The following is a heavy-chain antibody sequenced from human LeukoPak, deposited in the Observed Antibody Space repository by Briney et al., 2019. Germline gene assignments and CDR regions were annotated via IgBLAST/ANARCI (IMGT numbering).Heavy chain of an antibody. CDR2: IPTYNGNA. CDR3: ARVKQWLAKPTDY. V-gene: IGHV1-18*01. D-gene: IGHD6-19*01. CDR1: GYTFTDNA. Sequence: ASVKVSCKASGYTFTDNALSWVRQAPGQGLEWIGWIPTYNGNANYAQKFRDRVTLTTDTSTTTAYMEVRSLRSDDTAIYYCARVKQWLAKPTDYWGQGTQVTVSS. J-gene: IGHJ4*02.